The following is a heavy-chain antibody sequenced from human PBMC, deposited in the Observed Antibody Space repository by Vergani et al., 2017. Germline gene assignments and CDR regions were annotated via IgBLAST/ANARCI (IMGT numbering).Heavy chain of an antibody. Sequence: EVQLVESGGGLVKPGGSLRLSCAASGFTFSNAWMSWVRQAPGKGLEWVGRIKSKTDGGTTDYAAPVKGRFTISRDDSKNTLYLQMNSLKTEDTAVYYCAKAPGYSSSWSDYWGQGTLVTVSS. D-gene: IGHD6-13*01. CDR3: AKAPGYSSSWSDY. CDR1: GFTFSNAW. J-gene: IGHJ4*02. CDR2: IKSKTDGGTT. V-gene: IGHV3-15*01.